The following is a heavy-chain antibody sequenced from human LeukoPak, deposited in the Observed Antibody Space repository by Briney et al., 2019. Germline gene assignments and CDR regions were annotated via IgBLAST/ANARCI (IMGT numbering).Heavy chain of an antibody. CDR3: ARRIHDYYYYYYMDV. D-gene: IGHD3-3*02. CDR2: MNPNSGNT. CDR1: GYTFTSYD. V-gene: IGHV1-8*03. J-gene: IGHJ6*03. Sequence: GASVKVSCKASGYTFTSYDINWARQATGQGLEWMGWMNPNSGNTGYAQKFQGRVTITRNTSISTAYMELSSLRSEDTAVYYCARRIHDYYYYYYMDVWGKGTTVTVSS.